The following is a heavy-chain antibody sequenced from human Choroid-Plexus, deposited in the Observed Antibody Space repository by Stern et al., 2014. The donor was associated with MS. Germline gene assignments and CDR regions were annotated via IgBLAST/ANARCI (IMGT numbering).Heavy chain of an antibody. CDR2: IKVNAAET. J-gene: IGHJ4*02. CDR1: GFTFNNAW. CDR3: GADVSYQGSGEIDF. V-gene: IGHV3-15*01. Sequence: EVQLVESGGGLAKPGGSLRLSCAVSGFTFNNAWMSWVRQALGKGLEWICRIKVNAAETEYAAPVKGRFIISRDDSKTTLFLQMNGLITEDTAVYFCGADVSYQGSGEIDFWGQGTLVTVSS. D-gene: IGHD3-10*01.